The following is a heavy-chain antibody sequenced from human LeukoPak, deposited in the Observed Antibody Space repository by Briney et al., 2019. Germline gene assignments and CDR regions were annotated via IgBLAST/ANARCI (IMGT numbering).Heavy chain of an antibody. V-gene: IGHV3-7*01. J-gene: IGHJ4*02. CDR2: INQDGSEK. CDR3: ARDWSSGREYSGYINH. D-gene: IGHD5-12*01. Sequence: GGSLRLSCAASGFTFSNYWMKWVRQAPGKGLEWVANINQDGSEKSYVDSVKGRFIISRDNAKSSLYLQMNTLGAEDTAIYYCARDWSSGREYSGYINHWSQGTLVTVSS. CDR1: GFTFSNYW.